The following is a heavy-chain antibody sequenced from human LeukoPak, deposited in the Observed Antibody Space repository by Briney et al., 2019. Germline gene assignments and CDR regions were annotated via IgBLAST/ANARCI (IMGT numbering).Heavy chain of an antibody. CDR2: IYYSGST. D-gene: IGHD2-15*01. J-gene: IGHJ6*03. CDR3: ARVRYCSGGGCYSPYYYYYMDV. CDR1: GGSISSGGYY. Sequence: SQTLSLTCTVSGGSISSGGYYWSWIRQHPGKGLEWIGHIYYSGSTYYNPSLKSRVTISVDTSKNQFSLKLSSVTAADTAVYYCARVRYCSGGGCYSPYYYYYMDVWGKGTTVTVSS. V-gene: IGHV4-31*03.